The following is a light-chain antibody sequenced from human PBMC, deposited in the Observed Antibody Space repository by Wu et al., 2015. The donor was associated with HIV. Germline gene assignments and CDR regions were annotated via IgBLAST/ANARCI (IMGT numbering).Light chain of an antibody. V-gene: IGKV3-11*01. CDR3: QQRSHWPTT. Sequence: EIVLTQSSATLSLSPGDRATLSCRASQSVNGNYLAWYQQKPGQAPRLLIYDASNRATGIPARFSGSGSGADFTLTISSLEPEDFAVYYCQQRSHWPTTFGGGTKVEIK. CDR2: DAS. CDR1: QSVNGNY. J-gene: IGKJ4*01.